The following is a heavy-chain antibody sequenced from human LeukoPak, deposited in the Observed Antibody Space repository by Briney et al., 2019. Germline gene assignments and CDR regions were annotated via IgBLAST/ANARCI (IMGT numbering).Heavy chain of an antibody. V-gene: IGHV3-49*04. J-gene: IGHJ3*02. CDR1: GFTFGDYA. CDR3: TRGGNWNYVTGAFDI. Sequence: PGRSLRLSCTASGFTFGDYAMSWVRQAPGKGLEWVGFIRSKAYGRTTEYAASVKGRFTISRDDSKSIAYLQMNSLKTEDTAVYYCTRGGNWNYVTGAFDIWGQGTMVTVSS. CDR2: IRSKAYGRTT. D-gene: IGHD1-7*01.